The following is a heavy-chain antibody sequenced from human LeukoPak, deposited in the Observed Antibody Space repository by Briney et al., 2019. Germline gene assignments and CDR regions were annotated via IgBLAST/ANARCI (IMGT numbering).Heavy chain of an antibody. J-gene: IGHJ4*02. CDR1: GGSISSYY. D-gene: IGHD3-16*01. CDR2: IYNSGST. CDR3: ARAVITFGGAVAKGFDC. V-gene: IGHV4-59*01. Sequence: SETLSLTCTVSGGSISSYYWSWIRQPPGKGLEWIGYIYNSGSTNYNPSLKSRVTISVDTSKNQFSLNLNSVTAADTAVYYCARAVITFGGAVAKGFDCWGQGTLVTVSS.